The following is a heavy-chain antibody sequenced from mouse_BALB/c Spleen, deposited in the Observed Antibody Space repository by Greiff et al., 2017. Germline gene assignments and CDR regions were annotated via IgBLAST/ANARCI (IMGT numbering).Heavy chain of an antibody. J-gene: IGHJ2*01. CDR2: DSSTI. CDR3: ARKANWVYFDY. Sequence: DSSTINYTPSLKDKFIISRDNAKNTLYLQMSKVRSEDTALYYCARKANWVYFDYWGQGTTLTVSS. V-gene: IGHV4-1*02. D-gene: IGHD4-1*01.